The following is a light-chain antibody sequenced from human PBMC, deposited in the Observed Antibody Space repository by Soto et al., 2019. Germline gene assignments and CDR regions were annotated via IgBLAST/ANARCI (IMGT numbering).Light chain of an antibody. J-gene: IGKJ2*03. CDR1: QSVTNF. V-gene: IGKV1-5*01. CDR2: DAS. Sequence: DIQMTQSPSTLTASVGDRVTITCRASQSVTNFLAWYQQKPGKAPKLLIYDASTLEDGVPSRFSGSESGTQFTLTISSVQTYDYATYYCQQYNDWSSRFGQGTKLEIK. CDR3: QQYNDWSSR.